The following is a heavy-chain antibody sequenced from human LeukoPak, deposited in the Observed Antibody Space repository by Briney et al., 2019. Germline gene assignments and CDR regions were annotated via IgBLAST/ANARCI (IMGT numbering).Heavy chain of an antibody. CDR1: GVTFTNAW. D-gene: IGHD1-20*01. Sequence: IPGGSLRLSCAVSGVTFTNAWMNWVRQAPGKGLEWVGRIKSKADGETIDYAAPVKGRFTFSRDDSKNMLYLQMNSLKSEDTAVYYCSTLTSRGLSDSWGQGTLVTVSS. CDR2: IKSKADGETI. CDR3: STLTSRGLSDS. J-gene: IGHJ4*02. V-gene: IGHV3-15*07.